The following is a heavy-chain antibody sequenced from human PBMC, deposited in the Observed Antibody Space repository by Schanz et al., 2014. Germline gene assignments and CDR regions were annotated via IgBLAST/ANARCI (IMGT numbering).Heavy chain of an antibody. CDR2: IYIGGNT. Sequence: EVQLVESGGGLVQPGGSLRLSCAASGFSVGNKYMNWVRQAPGKGLEWVSFIYIGGNTYYADSVKGRFTISRDNSKNMVYIQMNSLRAEDTAVYYCARGGPAYYFDDWGQGTLVTVSS. CDR3: ARGGPAYYFDD. CDR1: GFSVGNKY. V-gene: IGHV3-66*01. J-gene: IGHJ4*02.